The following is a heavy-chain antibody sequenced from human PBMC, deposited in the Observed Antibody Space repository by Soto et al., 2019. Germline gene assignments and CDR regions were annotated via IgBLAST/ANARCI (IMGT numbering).Heavy chain of an antibody. CDR2: ISGSGGST. Sequence: GGSLRLSCAASGFTFSSYAMSWVRQAPGKGLEWVSAISGSGGSTYYADSVKGRFTISRDNSKNTLYLQMNSLRAEDTAVYYCAKTPLVVAATGCAFDIWGQGTMVTVSS. CDR1: GFTFSSYA. J-gene: IGHJ3*02. CDR3: AKTPLVVAATGCAFDI. V-gene: IGHV3-23*01. D-gene: IGHD2-15*01.